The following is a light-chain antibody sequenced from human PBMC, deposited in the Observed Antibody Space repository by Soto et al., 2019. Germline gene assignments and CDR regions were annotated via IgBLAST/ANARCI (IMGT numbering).Light chain of an antibody. CDR2: DVN. Sequence: QSVLTQPRSVSGSPGQSVTISCLGTSADVAGYVSWYQQHPGKPPKLLIYDVNKRPSGVPDRFSGSKSGNTASLAISELQAEDEADYSCCSYEGSFVHVFECGTKDTVL. CDR3: CSYEGSFVHV. CDR1: SADVAGY. V-gene: IGLV2-11*01. J-gene: IGLJ1*01.